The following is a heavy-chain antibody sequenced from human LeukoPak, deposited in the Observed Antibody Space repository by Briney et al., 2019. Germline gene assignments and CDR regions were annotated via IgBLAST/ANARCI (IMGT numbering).Heavy chain of an antibody. CDR1: GGTFSSDA. Sequence: SVKVSCKASGGTFSSDAINWVRQAPGQRLEWMGRIIPIFGTANYAQKFQGRVTITTDESTSTAYMELSSLRSEGTAVYYCVRDPMTTNYFDYWGQGTLVTVPS. J-gene: IGHJ4*02. V-gene: IGHV1-69*05. D-gene: IGHD4-17*01. CDR2: IIPIFGTA. CDR3: VRDPMTTNYFDY.